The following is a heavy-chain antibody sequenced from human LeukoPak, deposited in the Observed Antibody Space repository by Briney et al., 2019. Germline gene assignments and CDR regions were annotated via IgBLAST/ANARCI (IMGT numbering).Heavy chain of an antibody. V-gene: IGHV4-34*01. CDR3: ARGGYYDSSGYPNPLDY. Sequence: SETLSLTCAVYGGSFSGNYWNWIRQPPGKGLEWIGEINHSGSTSYNPSLKSRVTTSGDTSKNQFSLKLSSVTAADTAVYYCARGGYYDSSGYPNPLDYWGQGTLVTVSS. D-gene: IGHD3-22*01. CDR1: GGSFSGNY. J-gene: IGHJ4*02. CDR2: INHSGST.